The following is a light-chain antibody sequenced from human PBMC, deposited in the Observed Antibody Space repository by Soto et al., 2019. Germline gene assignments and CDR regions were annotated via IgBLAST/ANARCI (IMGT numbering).Light chain of an antibody. V-gene: IGLV2-14*01. Sequence: QSALTQPASVSGSPGQSITISCSGTSSDVGGHNHVSWYQQHPGKAPKLMIYAVSDWPSGVSDRFSGSKSGNTASLTISGLQAEDEADYYCSSYSTSSTPSYVFGTGTKVTVL. CDR3: SSYSTSSTPSYV. CDR2: AVS. J-gene: IGLJ1*01. CDR1: SSDVGGHNH.